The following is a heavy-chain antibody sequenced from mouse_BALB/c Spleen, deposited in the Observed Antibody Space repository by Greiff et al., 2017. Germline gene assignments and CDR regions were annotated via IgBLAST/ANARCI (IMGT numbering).Heavy chain of an antibody. D-gene: IGHD1-1*02. J-gene: IGHJ2*01. V-gene: IGHV1-7*01. CDR2: INPSTGYT. CDR3: AREGTGGDY. CDR1: GYTFTSYW. Sequence: QVQLKQSGAELAKPGASVKMSCKASGYTFTSYWMHWVKQRPGQGLEWIGYINPSTGYTEYNQKFKDKATLTADKSSSTAYMQLSSLTSEDSAVYYCAREGTGGDYWGQGTTLTVSS.